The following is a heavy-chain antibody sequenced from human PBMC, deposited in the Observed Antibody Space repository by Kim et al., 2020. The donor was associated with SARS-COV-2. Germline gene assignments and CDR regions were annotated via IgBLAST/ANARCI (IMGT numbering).Heavy chain of an antibody. CDR3: AKGEALELLSGEYHFDY. Sequence: SQTLSLTCAISGDSVSSNSAAWNWIRQSPSRGLEWLGRTYYRSKWYNDYAVSVKSRITINPDTSKNQFSLQLNSVTPEDTAVYYCAKGEALELLSGEYHFDYWGQGTLVTVSS. J-gene: IGHJ4*02. D-gene: IGHD1-7*01. CDR2: TYYRSKWYN. V-gene: IGHV6-1*01. CDR1: GDSVSSNSAA.